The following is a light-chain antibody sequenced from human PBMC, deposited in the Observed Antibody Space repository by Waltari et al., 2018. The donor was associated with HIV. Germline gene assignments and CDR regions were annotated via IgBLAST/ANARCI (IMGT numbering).Light chain of an antibody. CDR3: LQSIQLPIT. CDR2: EVS. J-gene: IGKJ5*01. V-gene: IGKV2D-29*02. CDR1: QSLLRSDGRTF. Sequence: DIVMTQTPLSLSVTPGQPASISCKSSQSLLRSDGRTFLYWFLQRPGQSPQVLIYEVSNRFSGVPDRFSGSGSGTDFTLKIRRVEAEDFGIYYCLQSIQLPITFGQGTRLEI.